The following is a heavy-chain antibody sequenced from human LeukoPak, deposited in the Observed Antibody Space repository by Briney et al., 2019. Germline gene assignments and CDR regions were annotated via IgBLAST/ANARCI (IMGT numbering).Heavy chain of an antibody. J-gene: IGHJ4*02. D-gene: IGHD1-1*01. Sequence: GESLKISCKGSGYSFTSYWIGWVRQMPGKGLEWMGIIYPGDSETRYSPSFQGQVTISADKSISTAYLQWSSLKASDTAMYYCARHGGYNWNDDPVDYWGQGTLVTVSS. CDR1: GYSFTSYW. V-gene: IGHV5-51*01. CDR3: ARHGGYNWNDDPVDY. CDR2: IYPGDSET.